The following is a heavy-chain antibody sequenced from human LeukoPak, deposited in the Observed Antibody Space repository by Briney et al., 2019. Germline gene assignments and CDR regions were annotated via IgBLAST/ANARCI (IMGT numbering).Heavy chain of an antibody. CDR1: GYTFTGYY. D-gene: IGHD3-22*01. Sequence: GASVNVSCKASGYTFTGYYMHWVRQAAGQGLEGMGWINPNSGGTNYAQKFQGRVTMTRDTSISTAYMELSRLRSDDTAVYYCARDWGVVVNNWFDPWGQGTLVTVSS. V-gene: IGHV1-2*02. CDR3: ARDWGVVVNNWFDP. J-gene: IGHJ5*02. CDR2: INPNSGGT.